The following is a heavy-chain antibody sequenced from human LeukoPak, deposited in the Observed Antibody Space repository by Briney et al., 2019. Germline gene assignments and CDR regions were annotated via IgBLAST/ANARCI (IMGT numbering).Heavy chain of an antibody. V-gene: IGHV4-34*01. J-gene: IGHJ3*02. CDR2: INYNGEIT. Sequence: SETLSLTCTVSGGSFSGYLWSWLRQPPGKGLEWIGEINYNGEITNYNPSLKSRVTISVDTSKNQFSLKLSSVTAADTAVYYCARESWATNAFDIWGQGTMVTVSS. CDR3: ARESWATNAFDI. CDR1: GGSFSGYL. D-gene: IGHD5-12*01.